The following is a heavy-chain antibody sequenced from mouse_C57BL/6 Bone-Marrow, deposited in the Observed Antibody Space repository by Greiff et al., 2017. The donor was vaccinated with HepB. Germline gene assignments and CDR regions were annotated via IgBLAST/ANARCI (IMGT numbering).Heavy chain of an antibody. V-gene: IGHV14-4*01. CDR3: TLYYYGSSY. J-gene: IGHJ2*01. CDR1: GFNIKEDY. CDR2: IDPENGDT. D-gene: IGHD1-1*01. Sequence: EVQLQQSGAELVRPGASVKLSCTASGFNIKEDYMHWVKQRPEQGLEWIGWIDPENGDTEYASKFQGKATITADTSSNTAYLQLSSLTSEDTAVYYCTLYYYGSSYWGQGTTLTVSS.